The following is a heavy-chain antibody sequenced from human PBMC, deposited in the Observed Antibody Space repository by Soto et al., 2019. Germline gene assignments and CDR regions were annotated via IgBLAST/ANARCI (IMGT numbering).Heavy chain of an antibody. D-gene: IGHD6-13*01. CDR3: AIVHQQLVRNYYYYMDV. CDR1: SGSISSSNW. V-gene: IGHV4-4*02. CDR2: IYHSGST. J-gene: IGHJ6*03. Sequence: QVQLQESGPGLVKPSGTLSLTCAVSSGSISSSNWWSWVRQPPGKGLEWIGEIYHSGSTNYNPSLKSRVTISVDKSKNQFSLKLSSVTAADTAVYYCAIVHQQLVRNYYYYMDVWGKGTTVTVSS.